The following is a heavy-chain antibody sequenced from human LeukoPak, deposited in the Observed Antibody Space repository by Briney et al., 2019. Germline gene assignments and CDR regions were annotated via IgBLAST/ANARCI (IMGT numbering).Heavy chain of an antibody. Sequence: PSETLSLTCTVSGGSVSSGTYYWTWIRQLAGKGLEWIGRIYTSGSTNFDPSLKSRVSISLDTSQNQFSLKLSSVTAADTAVYYCAREGAARNFDYWGQGILVTVSS. CDR1: GGSVSSGTYY. CDR2: IYTSGST. CDR3: AREGAARNFDY. J-gene: IGHJ4*02. D-gene: IGHD6-6*01. V-gene: IGHV4-61*02.